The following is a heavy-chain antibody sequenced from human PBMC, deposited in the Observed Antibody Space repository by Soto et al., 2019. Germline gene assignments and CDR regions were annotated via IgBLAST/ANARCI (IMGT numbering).Heavy chain of an antibody. CDR3: TKQTTMVRRGGDYYYYGMDV. J-gene: IGHJ6*02. CDR2: IRSKANSYAT. V-gene: IGHV3-73*02. CDR1: GFTFSGSA. D-gene: IGHD3-10*01. Sequence: EVQLVESGGGLVQPGGSLKLSCAAFGFTFSGSAMHWVRQASGKGLEWVGRIRSKANSYATAYAASVKGRFTISRDDSKNTAYLQMNSLKTEDTAVYYCTKQTTMVRRGGDYYYYGMDVWGQGTTVTVSS.